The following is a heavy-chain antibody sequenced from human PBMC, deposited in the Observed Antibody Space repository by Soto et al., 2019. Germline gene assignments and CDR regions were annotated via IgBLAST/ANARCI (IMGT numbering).Heavy chain of an antibody. Sequence: QVQLVESGGGVVQPGRSLRLSCAASGFTFSSYGMHWVRQAPGKGLEWVAVISYDGTNKYYADSVKGRFTISRDNSKNTLYLQMNSLRAEDTAVYYCAKDLLRPGRAYGTDVWGQGTTVTVSS. CDR2: ISYDGTNK. CDR3: AKDLLRPGRAYGTDV. V-gene: IGHV3-30*18. CDR1: GFTFSSYG. J-gene: IGHJ6*02.